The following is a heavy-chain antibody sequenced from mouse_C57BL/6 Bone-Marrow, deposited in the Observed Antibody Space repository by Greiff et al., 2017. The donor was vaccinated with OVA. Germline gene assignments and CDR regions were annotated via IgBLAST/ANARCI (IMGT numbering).Heavy chain of an antibody. J-gene: IGHJ3*01. V-gene: IGHV5-6*01. CDR2: ISSGGSYT. Sequence: EVMLVESGGDLVKPGGSLKLSCAASGFTFSSYGMSWVRQTPDKRLEWVATISSGGSYTYYPDSVKGRFTISRDNAKNTLYLQMSSVKSEDTAMYYCARQRIVWGQGTLVTVSA. CDR3: ARQRIV. CDR1: GFTFSSYG.